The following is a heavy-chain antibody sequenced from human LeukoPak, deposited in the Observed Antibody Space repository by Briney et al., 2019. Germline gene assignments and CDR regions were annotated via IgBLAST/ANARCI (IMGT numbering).Heavy chain of an antibody. CDR1: GGSIDTNY. CDR2: IYYSGST. Sequence: PSETLSLTCSISGGSIDTNYWSWIRQPPGKGLEWIGYIYYSGSTNYNPSLKSRVTISVDTSKNQFSLKLSSVTAADTAVYYCARRRRIAAAGTDAFDIWGQGTMVTVSS. J-gene: IGHJ3*02. CDR3: ARRRRIAAAGTDAFDI. V-gene: IGHV4-59*08. D-gene: IGHD6-13*01.